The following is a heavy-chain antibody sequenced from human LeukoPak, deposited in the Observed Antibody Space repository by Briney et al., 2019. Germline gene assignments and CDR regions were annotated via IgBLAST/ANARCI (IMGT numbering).Heavy chain of an antibody. V-gene: IGHV4-38-2*01. CDR3: ARFGWDGDYGRRYYYYMDV. D-gene: IGHD4-17*01. CDR2: IYHSGST. J-gene: IGHJ6*03. Sequence: SETLSLTCAVSGYSISSGYYWGWIRQPPGKALEWIGSIYHSGSTYYNPSLKSRVTISVDTSKNQFSLKLSSVTAADTAVYYCARFGWDGDYGRRYYYYMDVWGKGTTVTVSS. CDR1: GYSISSGYY.